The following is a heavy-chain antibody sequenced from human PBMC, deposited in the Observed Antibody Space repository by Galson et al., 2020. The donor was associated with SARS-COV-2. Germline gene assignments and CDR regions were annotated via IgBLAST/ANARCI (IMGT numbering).Heavy chain of an antibody. D-gene: IGHD3-10*02. Sequence: SETLSLTCDVSGGSVSSGGYSWTWVRQPPGKGLEWIGHISHTGNTYYDPSLMSRVTISVDRSKNQFSLNLYSVTAADTAVYYCARGGREDVVREPWSWGPKERRYYHYHMDVWGRGTTVIVSS. V-gene: IGHV4-30-2*01. J-gene: IGHJ6*03. CDR3: ARGGREDVVREPWSWGPKERRYYHYHMDV. CDR2: ISHTGNT. CDR1: GGSVSSGGYS.